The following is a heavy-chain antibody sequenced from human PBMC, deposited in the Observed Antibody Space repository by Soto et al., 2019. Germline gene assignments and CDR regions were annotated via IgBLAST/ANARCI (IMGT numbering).Heavy chain of an antibody. CDR1: GYTFTSYD. J-gene: IGHJ6*02. CDR3: AIAPLWYYDYYGMDV. V-gene: IGHV1-8*01. D-gene: IGHD3-16*01. CDR2: MNPNSGNT. Sequence: QVQLVQSGAEVKKPGASVKVSCKASGYTFTSYDINWVRQATGQGLEWMGWMNPNSGNTGYAQKFQGRVTMTRNTSISTAYMELSSLRAEDTAVYYCAIAPLWYYDYYGMDVWGQGTTVTVSS.